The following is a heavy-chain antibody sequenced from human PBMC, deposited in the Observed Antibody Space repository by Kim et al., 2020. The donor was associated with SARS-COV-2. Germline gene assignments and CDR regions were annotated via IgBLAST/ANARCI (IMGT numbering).Heavy chain of an antibody. Sequence: SETLSLTCTVSGGSISSSSYYWGWIRQPPGKGLEWIGSIYYSGSTYYNPSLKSRVTISVDTSKNQFSLKLSSVTAADTAVYYCARHVRNGSLTYYDFWSGYYDYYYYYGMDVWGQGTTVTVSS. CDR2: IYYSGST. CDR1: GGSISSSSYY. CDR3: ARHVRNGSLTYYDFWSGYYDYYYYYGMDV. J-gene: IGHJ6*02. V-gene: IGHV4-39*01. D-gene: IGHD3-3*01.